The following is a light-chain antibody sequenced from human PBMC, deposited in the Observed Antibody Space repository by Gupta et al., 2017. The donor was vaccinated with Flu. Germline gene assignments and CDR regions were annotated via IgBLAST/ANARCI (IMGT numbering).Light chain of an antibody. CDR2: GAS. V-gene: IGKV3-15*01. Sequence: EIVMTQSPATLSVSPGERATLSCRASQTINNNLAWYQQKAGQAPRLLIFGASTRATGIPDRFSGSASGTEFTLTLSILHSEDFGVYYCQQDHKWQNTFGQGTLLEIE. CDR3: QQDHKWQNT. CDR1: QTINNN. J-gene: IGKJ5*01.